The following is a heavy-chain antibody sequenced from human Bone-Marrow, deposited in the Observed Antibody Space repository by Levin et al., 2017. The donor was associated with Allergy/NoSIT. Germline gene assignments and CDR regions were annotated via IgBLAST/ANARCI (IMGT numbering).Heavy chain of an antibody. CDR2: FFGDDDT. CDR3: ARVDSDYSDDDAEPNLYYYMDV. CDR1: GLTVSSSS. J-gene: IGHJ6*03. D-gene: IGHD4-17*01. V-gene: IGHV3-53*01. Sequence: GESLKISCAAAGLTVSSSSMSWVRQAPGKGLEWISLFFGDDDTYYADSVKGRFTVSRDKSKNTLYLQMNSLRAGDTDLYHCARVDSDYSDDDAEPNLYYYMDVWGRGTTVTVSS.